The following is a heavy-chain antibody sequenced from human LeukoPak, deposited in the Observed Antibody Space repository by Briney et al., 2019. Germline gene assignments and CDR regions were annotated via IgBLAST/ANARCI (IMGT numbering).Heavy chain of an antibody. J-gene: IGHJ3*02. CDR1: GGSISTYY. V-gene: IGHV4-59*01. D-gene: IGHD3-22*01. CDR2: IDYSGST. Sequence: SETLSLTCSVSGGSISTYYWNCIRQPPGKGLEWIGNIDYSGSTNYNPSLKSRVIISVDWSKNEFSLKLTSVTAADTAVYFCARDGGYYYGDAFDSWGQGTTVTVSS. CDR3: ARDGGYYYGDAFDS.